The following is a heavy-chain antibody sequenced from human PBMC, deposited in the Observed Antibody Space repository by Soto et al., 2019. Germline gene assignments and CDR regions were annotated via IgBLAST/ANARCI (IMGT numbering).Heavy chain of an antibody. CDR2: IRSKAYGGTT. CDR1: GFTFGDYA. CDR3: TRDTDILTGYSINDAFDI. D-gene: IGHD3-9*01. J-gene: IGHJ3*02. V-gene: IGHV3-49*03. Sequence: GGSQRLSCRASGFTFGDYAMSWFRQAPGKGLEWVGFIRSKAYGGTTEYAASVKGRFTISRDDSKSIAYLQMNSLKTEDTAVYYCTRDTDILTGYSINDAFDIWGQGTMVTVSS.